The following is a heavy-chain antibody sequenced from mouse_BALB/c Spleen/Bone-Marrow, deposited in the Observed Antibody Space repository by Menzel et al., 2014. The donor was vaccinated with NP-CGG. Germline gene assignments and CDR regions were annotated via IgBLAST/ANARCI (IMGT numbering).Heavy chain of an antibody. J-gene: IGHJ2*01. D-gene: IGHD4-1*01. Sequence: VQLKESGGDLVQPGGSLKLSCAASGFTFSSYGMSWVRQTPDKRLELVATINSNGDSTYYPDSVKGRFTISRDNAKNTLYLQMSSLKSEDTAMYYCARGLGFFDYWGQGTTLTVSS. CDR3: ARGLGFFDY. CDR1: GFTFSSYG. V-gene: IGHV5-6-3*01. CDR2: INSNGDST.